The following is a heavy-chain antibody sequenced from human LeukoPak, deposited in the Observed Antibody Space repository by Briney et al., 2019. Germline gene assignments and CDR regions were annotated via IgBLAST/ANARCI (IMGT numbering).Heavy chain of an antibody. J-gene: IGHJ4*02. CDR1: DGSISSFY. V-gene: IGHV4-59*01. CDR3: ARDRGSSGWGGDY. CDR2: ISYSGGT. Sequence: SETLSLTCIVSDGSISSFYWSWIRQPPGKGLEWIGYISYSGGTVYNPSLKSRVTISINTSKNQFSLELRSVTAADTAVYYCARDRGSSGWGGDYWGQGTLVTVSS. D-gene: IGHD6-19*01.